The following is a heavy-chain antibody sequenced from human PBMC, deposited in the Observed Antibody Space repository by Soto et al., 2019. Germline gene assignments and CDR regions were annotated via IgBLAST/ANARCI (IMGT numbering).Heavy chain of an antibody. CDR2: IKSKTDGGTT. Sequence: EVQLVESGGGLVKPGGSLRLSCAASGVSFSYVWMNWVRQAPGKGLEWVGRIKSKTDGGTTVYAAPVKGRFTSSRADSTHTLYLQMHSLKTEDTAVYYCSTGRDDLLYWGQGTVVIVSS. CDR1: GVSFSYVW. V-gene: IGHV3-15*07. J-gene: IGHJ4*02. D-gene: IGHD2-15*01. CDR3: STGRDDLLY.